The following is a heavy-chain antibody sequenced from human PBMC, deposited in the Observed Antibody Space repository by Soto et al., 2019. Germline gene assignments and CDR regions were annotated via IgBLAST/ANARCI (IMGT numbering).Heavy chain of an antibody. D-gene: IGHD2-8*01. CDR1: GFSFSDYY. V-gene: IGHV3-11*06. CDR2: ISNSGEDT. J-gene: IGHJ3*02. CDR3: TRHLRARGIVHDVFDI. Sequence: QVRLVESGGGLDKHGGSVRLSCAASGFSFSDYYMTWIRQAPGKGLEWVSRISNSGEDTNYADSVQGRFTISRDNGENSLYLQMTSLRAEDTAVYYCTRHLRARGIVHDVFDIWGQGTMGTVSS.